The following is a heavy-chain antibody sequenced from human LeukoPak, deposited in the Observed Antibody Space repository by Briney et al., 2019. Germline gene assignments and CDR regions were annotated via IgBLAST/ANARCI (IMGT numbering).Heavy chain of an antibody. D-gene: IGHD3-10*01. CDR2: ISGGGTT. J-gene: IGHJ6*03. V-gene: IGHV3-23*01. CDR1: GFTFSAFA. Sequence: GGSLRLSCAASGFTFSAFAMGWVRQVPDKGLEWVSYISGGGTTYYTDSVKGRFTISRDNSKNTLYLQMNSLRAEDTAVYYCAKAGRGGAITMIRGVKGDYYYMDVWGKGTTVTISS. CDR3: AKAGRGGAITMIRGVKGDYYYMDV.